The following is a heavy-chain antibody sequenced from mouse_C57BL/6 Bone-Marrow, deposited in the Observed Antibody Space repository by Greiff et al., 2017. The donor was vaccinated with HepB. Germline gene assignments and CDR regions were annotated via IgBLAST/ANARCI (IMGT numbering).Heavy chain of an antibody. J-gene: IGHJ3*01. CDR2: IYPGDGDT. D-gene: IGHD2-3*01. V-gene: IGHV1-80*01. CDR1: GYAFSSYW. Sequence: QVQLQQSGAELVKPGASVKISCKASGYAFSSYWMNWVKQRPGKGLEWIGQIYPGDGDTNYNGKFKGKATLTADKSSSTAYMQLSSLTSEDSAVYFCARGRWLLRAWFAYWGQGTLVTVSA. CDR3: ARGRWLLRAWFAY.